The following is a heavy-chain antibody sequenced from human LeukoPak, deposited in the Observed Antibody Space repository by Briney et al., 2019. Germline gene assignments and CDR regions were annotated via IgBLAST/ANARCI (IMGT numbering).Heavy chain of an antibody. Sequence: SETLSLTCAVYGGSFSGYYWSWIRQPPGKGLEWIGEINHSGSTNYNLSLKSRVTISVDTSKNQFSLKLSSVTAADTAVYYCARRGYYYDSSPPFDYWGQGTLVTVSS. CDR3: ARRGYYYDSSPPFDY. V-gene: IGHV4-34*01. CDR1: GGSFSGYY. D-gene: IGHD3-22*01. J-gene: IGHJ4*02. CDR2: INHSGST.